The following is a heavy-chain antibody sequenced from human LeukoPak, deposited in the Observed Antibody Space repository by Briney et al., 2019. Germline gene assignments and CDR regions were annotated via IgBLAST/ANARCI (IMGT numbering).Heavy chain of an antibody. CDR1: GFTFSTYA. Sequence: PGGSLRLSCAASGFTFSTYAMSWVRQAPGQGLEWVSSIIGDGGSTYYAESVKGRFTVSRDNSKNTLYLQMDSLRAEDTAVYYCAKRPDCSTTNCFRFEYWGQGTLVTVSS. V-gene: IGHV3-23*01. D-gene: IGHD2-2*01. CDR3: AKRPDCSTTNCFRFEY. CDR2: IIGDGGST. J-gene: IGHJ4*02.